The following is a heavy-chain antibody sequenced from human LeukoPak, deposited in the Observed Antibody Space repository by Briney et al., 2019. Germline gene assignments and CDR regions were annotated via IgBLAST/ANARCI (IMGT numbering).Heavy chain of an antibody. D-gene: IGHD4-17*01. V-gene: IGHV3-23*01. CDR3: AKYNGDYRYLDY. Sequence: SGGSLRLSCTASGFTFYDYAMSWVRQAPGKGLQWVSALTTSGDMTHYADSVKGRFTISRDNSKNTLHLQMNSLRAEDTAIYYCAKYNGDYRYLDYWGQGTLVTVSS. J-gene: IGHJ4*02. CDR2: LTTSGDMT. CDR1: GFTFYDYA.